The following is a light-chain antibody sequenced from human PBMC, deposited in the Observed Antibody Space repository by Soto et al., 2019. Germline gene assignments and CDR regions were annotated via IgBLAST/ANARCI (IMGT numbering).Light chain of an antibody. V-gene: IGKV3-15*01. J-gene: IGKJ3*01. CDR3: QQYNNWPPFT. Sequence: VLTQSPATLSVSPGESATLSCRASQSISRNLAWYHQKPGQSPRLLIYDASIRATDIPARYTGSGSGTEFTLTTDSLQSEDFALYYCQQYNNWPPFTFGPGPEVDI. CDR2: DAS. CDR1: QSISRN.